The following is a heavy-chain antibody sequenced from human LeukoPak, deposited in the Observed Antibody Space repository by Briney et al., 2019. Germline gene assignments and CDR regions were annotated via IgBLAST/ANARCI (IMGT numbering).Heavy chain of an antibody. V-gene: IGHV3-30*02. CDR1: GFTFSSYG. D-gene: IGHD3-3*01. Sequence: PGGSLRLSCAASGFTFSSYGMHWVRQAPGKGLEWVAFIRYDGSNKYYADSVKGRFTISRDNSKNTLYLQMNSLRAEDTAVYYCAKIGGVWSGSGAFDIWGQGTMVTVSS. CDR2: IRYDGSNK. CDR3: AKIGGVWSGSGAFDI. J-gene: IGHJ3*02.